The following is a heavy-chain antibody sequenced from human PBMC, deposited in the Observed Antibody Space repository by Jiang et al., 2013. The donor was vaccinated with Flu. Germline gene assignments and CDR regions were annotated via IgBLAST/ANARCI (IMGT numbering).Heavy chain of an antibody. CDR3: ARDAAHSGNWWYYFDN. J-gene: IGHJ4*02. D-gene: IGHD6-13*01. V-gene: IGHV4-59*01. Sequence: YGPGLVKPSETLSLTCSVSGGSISTYYWSWIRQPPGKGLEFIGYIYHNGRTTYNPSLKSRVTISVDTSKNQFSLKLTSVTGADTAVYYCARDAAHSGNWWYYFDNWGQGTLVTVSS. CDR1: GGSISTYY. CDR2: IYHNGRT.